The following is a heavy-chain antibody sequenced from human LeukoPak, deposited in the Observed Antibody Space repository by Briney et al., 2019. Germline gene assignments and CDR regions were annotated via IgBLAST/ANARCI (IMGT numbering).Heavy chain of an antibody. CDR2: ISSSGSTI. J-gene: IGHJ4*02. D-gene: IGHD3-22*01. CDR1: GFTFSSYE. CDR3: ARARHPTYDSSGYVDY. V-gene: IGHV3-48*03. Sequence: GGSLRLLYAASGFTFSSYEMNWVRQAQGKGLEWVSDISSSGSTIYYADFVKGRFTISRDNAKNSLYLQMNSLRAEVTAVYYCARARHPTYDSSGYVDYWGQGTLVSVSS.